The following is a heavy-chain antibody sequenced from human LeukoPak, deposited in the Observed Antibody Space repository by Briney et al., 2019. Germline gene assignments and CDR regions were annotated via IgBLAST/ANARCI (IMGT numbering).Heavy chain of an antibody. Sequence: GGSLRLSCAASGFTFSTYEMNWVPQAPGKGLEGVSYISSSGGTIHYSDSVKGRFTISRDNSKNTLYLQMNSLRAEDTAVYYCARWKVGATTKYDYWGQGTLVTVSS. J-gene: IGHJ4*02. CDR1: GFTFSTYE. D-gene: IGHD1-26*01. CDR2: ISSSGGTI. CDR3: ARWKVGATTKYDY. V-gene: IGHV3-48*03.